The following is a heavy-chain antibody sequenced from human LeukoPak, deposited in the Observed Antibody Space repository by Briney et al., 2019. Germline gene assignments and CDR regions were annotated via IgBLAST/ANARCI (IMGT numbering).Heavy chain of an antibody. Sequence: SETLSLTCTVSGGSISSSSYYWGWIRQPPGKGLEWIGSIYYSGSTYYNPSLKSRVTISVDTSKNQFSLKLSSVTAADTAVYYCARLQAGPYFDYWGQGTLVTVS. J-gene: IGHJ4*02. CDR2: IYYSGST. CDR3: ARLQAGPYFDY. CDR1: GGSISSSSYY. V-gene: IGHV4-39*01. D-gene: IGHD6-19*01.